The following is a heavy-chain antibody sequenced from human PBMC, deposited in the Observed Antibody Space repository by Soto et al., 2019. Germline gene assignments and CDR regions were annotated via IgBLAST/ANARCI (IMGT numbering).Heavy chain of an antibody. D-gene: IGHD5-12*01. Sequence: GGSLRLSCVASGFNFGNFGIHWVRQAPGKGLEWLTVISNDENIKQDSVRGRFAIARDNSKNTLYLHLTSLRAEDTAIYYCARGLRGVLDYWGQGTLVTVSS. CDR3: ARGLRGVLDY. CDR2: ISNDENIK. V-gene: IGHV3-33*01. J-gene: IGHJ4*02. CDR1: GFNFGNFG.